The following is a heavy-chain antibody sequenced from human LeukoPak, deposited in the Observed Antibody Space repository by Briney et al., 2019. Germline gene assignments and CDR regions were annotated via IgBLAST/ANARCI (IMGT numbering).Heavy chain of an antibody. CDR1: GYTFTSYD. J-gene: IGHJ6*02. CDR2: RNPNSGNT. D-gene: IGHD6-13*01. CDR3: ARDRRAAAGTGYGMDV. V-gene: IGHV1-8*01. Sequence: ASVKVSCKASGYTFTSYDINWVRQATGQGLEWMGWRNPNSGNTGYAQKFQGRVTMTRNTSISTAYMELSSLRSEDTAVYYCARDRRAAAGTGYGMDVWGQGTTVTVSS.